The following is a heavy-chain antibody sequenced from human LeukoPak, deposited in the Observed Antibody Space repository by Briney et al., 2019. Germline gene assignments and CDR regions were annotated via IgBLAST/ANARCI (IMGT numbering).Heavy chain of an antibody. Sequence: GGSLRLSCAASGFTFSSYGMTWVRQAPGKGLQWVAVISYDGTNKYYADSVKGRFTISRDNSKNTLYLQMNRLRAEDTAVYYCARHFWTLRYFDYWGQGTLVTVSS. CDR3: ARHFWTLRYFDY. CDR1: GFTFSSYG. J-gene: IGHJ4*02. CDR2: ISYDGTNK. V-gene: IGHV3-30*03. D-gene: IGHD3/OR15-3a*01.